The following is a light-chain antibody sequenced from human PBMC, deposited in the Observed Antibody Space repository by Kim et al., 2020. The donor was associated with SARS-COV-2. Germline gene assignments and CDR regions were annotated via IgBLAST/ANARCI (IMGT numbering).Light chain of an antibody. J-gene: IGLJ1*01. Sequence: SYELTQDPAVSVALGQTVRITCQGDSLRNYYASWYQQKPGQAPVLVIYGKNKRPSGIPGRFSGSTSGITASLTITGARAEDEADYYCNSRDNSGTHLYVF. V-gene: IGLV3-19*01. CDR3: NSRDNSGTHLYV. CDR1: SLRNYY. CDR2: GKN.